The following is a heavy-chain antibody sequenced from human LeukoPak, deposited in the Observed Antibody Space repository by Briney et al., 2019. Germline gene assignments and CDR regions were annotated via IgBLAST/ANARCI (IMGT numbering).Heavy chain of an antibody. CDR3: ARDEAYCSGGSCGAFDI. Sequence: SVKVSCKDSGGTFSSYAISWVRQAPGQGLEWMGGIIPIFGTANYAQKFQGRVTITADESTSTAYMELSSLRSEDTAVYYCARDEAYCSGGSCGAFDIWGQGTMVTVSS. CDR2: IIPIFGTA. CDR1: GGTFSSYA. V-gene: IGHV1-69*13. J-gene: IGHJ3*02. D-gene: IGHD2-15*01.